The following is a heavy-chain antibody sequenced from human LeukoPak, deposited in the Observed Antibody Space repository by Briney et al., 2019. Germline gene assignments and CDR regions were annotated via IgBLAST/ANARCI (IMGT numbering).Heavy chain of an antibody. Sequence: SVTLSLTCTVSGGSIGSYYWSWIRQPPGKGLEWIGYIYYTGSTDYNPSLKSRVTMSVDTSKNQFSLKLNSVTAADTAVYYCAREDNSGWFDYRGQGTLVTVSS. J-gene: IGHJ4*02. V-gene: IGHV4-59*01. CDR2: IYYTGST. CDR1: GGSIGSYY. D-gene: IGHD6-19*01. CDR3: AREDNSGWFDY.